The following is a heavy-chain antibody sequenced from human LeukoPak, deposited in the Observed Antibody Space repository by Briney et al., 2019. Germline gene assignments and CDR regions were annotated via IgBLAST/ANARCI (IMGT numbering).Heavy chain of an antibody. J-gene: IGHJ4*02. D-gene: IGHD3-22*01. V-gene: IGHV4-34*01. CDR1: GGSFSGYY. Sequence: PSETLSLTCAVYGGSFSGYYWSWIRQPPGKGLEWIGGINHSGSTNYNPSLKSRVTISVDTSKNQFSLKLSSVTAADTAVYYCARGRYDSSGYYYLYYFDYWGQGTLVTVSS. CDR3: ARGRYDSSGYYYLYYFDY. CDR2: INHSGST.